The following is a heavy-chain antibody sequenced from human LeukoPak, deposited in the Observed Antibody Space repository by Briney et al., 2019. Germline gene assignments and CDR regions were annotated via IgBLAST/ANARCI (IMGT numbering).Heavy chain of an antibody. J-gene: IGHJ4*02. V-gene: IGHV3-43*02. CDR3: AKDVAVVAAKNFDH. D-gene: IGHD2-21*02. CDR2: IRGDGGST. Sequence: TGGSLRLSCAASGFPFDDYAMHWVRQAPGKGLEWVSLIRGDGGSTYYADSVKGRFTISRDNSKNSLFLQMNSLRTDDTALYYCAKDVAVVAAKNFDHWGQGTLVTVSS. CDR1: GFPFDDYA.